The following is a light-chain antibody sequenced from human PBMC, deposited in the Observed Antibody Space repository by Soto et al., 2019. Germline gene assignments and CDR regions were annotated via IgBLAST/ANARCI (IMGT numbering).Light chain of an antibody. CDR2: EDK. V-gene: IGLV6-57*04. CDR3: QSYDSSDWV. CDR1: SGSIASNY. J-gene: IGLJ3*02. Sequence: NFMLTQPHSVSESPGKTVTISCTRSSGSIASNYVQWYQQHPGSAPTTVIYEDKQRPSGVPDRFSGSIDSSSNSASLTISGLKTEDEADYYCQSYDSSDWVFGGGTKLTVL.